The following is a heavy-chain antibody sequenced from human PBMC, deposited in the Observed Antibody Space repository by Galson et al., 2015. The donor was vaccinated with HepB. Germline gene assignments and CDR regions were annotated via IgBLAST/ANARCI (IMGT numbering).Heavy chain of an antibody. CDR1: GYTFTGYY. V-gene: IGHV1-2*06. CDR2: INPNSGGT. CDR3: ARGRGRYCSGGSCYSVFWFDP. J-gene: IGHJ5*02. D-gene: IGHD2-15*01. Sequence: SVKVSCKASGYTFTGYYMHWVRQAPGQGLEWMGRINPNSGGTNYAQKFQGRVTMTRDTSISTAYMELSRLRSDDTAVYYCARGRGRYCSGGSCYSVFWFDPWGQGTLVTVSS.